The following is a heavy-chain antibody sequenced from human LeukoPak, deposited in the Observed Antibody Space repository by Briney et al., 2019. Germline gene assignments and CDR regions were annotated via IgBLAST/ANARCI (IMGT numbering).Heavy chain of an antibody. D-gene: IGHD2-15*01. CDR1: GFTLSNYW. Sequence: GGSLRLSCAASGFTLSNYWMHWVRQAPGKGLVWVSRINSDGSGTGYADSVKGRFTISRDNAKNTLYLQMNSLRAEDTAVYYCAGRSAGNLEYWGQGTLVSVSS. CDR3: AGRSAGNLEY. V-gene: IGHV3-74*01. J-gene: IGHJ4*02. CDR2: INSDGSGT.